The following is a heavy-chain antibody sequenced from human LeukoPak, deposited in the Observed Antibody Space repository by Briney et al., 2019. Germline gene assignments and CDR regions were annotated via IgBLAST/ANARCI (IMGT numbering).Heavy chain of an antibody. CDR2: IKQDGSEK. CDR3: ARQFAEGVYYYYMDV. Sequence: PGGSLRLSCAASGFTFSTYAMSWVRQAPGKGLEWVANIKQDGSEKHYVDSVRGRFTISRDNAKNSLYLQMNSLRAEDTAVYYCARQFAEGVYYYYMDVWGKGTTVTVSS. CDR1: GFTFSTYA. D-gene: IGHD3-10*01. J-gene: IGHJ6*03. V-gene: IGHV3-7*01.